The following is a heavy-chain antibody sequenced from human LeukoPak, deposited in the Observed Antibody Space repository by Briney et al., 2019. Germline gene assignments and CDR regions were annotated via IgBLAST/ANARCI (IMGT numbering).Heavy chain of an antibody. V-gene: IGHV3-23*01. D-gene: IGHD2-15*01. CDR3: ARQHCSGGDCYFFD. Sequence: GGSLRLSCATSGFTLRSYGMSWVRQAPGKGLKWVSSISGSLDSTYYADSVKGRFTISRDNSKNTLYLQLNSLRAEDTAVYYCARQHCSGGDCYFFDWGQGTLVTVSS. CDR1: GFTLRSYG. CDR2: ISGSLDST. J-gene: IGHJ4*02.